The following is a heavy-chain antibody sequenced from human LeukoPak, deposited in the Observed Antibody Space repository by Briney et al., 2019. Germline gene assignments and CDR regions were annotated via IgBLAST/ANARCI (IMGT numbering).Heavy chain of an antibody. CDR2: VYDSGST. D-gene: IGHD6-6*01. CDR1: GGSISSYY. V-gene: IGHV4-59*01. Sequence: SETLSLTCTVSGGSISSYYWSWIRQSPGKGLEWIGYVYDSGSTSYNPSLKSRVTISVYMSKNQFSLKLSSVTAADTAVYYCTRDLSIANYHHGMDVWGQGTTVTVSS. J-gene: IGHJ6*02. CDR3: TRDLSIANYHHGMDV.